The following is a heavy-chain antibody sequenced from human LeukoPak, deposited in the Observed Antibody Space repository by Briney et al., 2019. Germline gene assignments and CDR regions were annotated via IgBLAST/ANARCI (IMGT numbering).Heavy chain of an antibody. CDR1: GYTFTGDY. Sequence: ASVKVSCKASGYTFTGDYMHWVRQAPGQGLEWMGRINPNSGGTNYAQKFQGRVTMTRDTSISTAYMELSRLRSDDTAVYYCATSGYSYGYGCFDYWGQGTLVTVSS. CDR3: ATSGYSYGYGCFDY. CDR2: INPNSGGT. J-gene: IGHJ4*02. D-gene: IGHD5-18*01. V-gene: IGHV1-2*06.